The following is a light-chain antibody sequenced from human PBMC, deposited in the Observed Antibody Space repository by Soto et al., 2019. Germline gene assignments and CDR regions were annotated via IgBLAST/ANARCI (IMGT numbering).Light chain of an antibody. CDR3: QQYDYLPLT. Sequence: DIQMTQSPSSLSASVGVRVTITCQASQGISDFLNWYQQKPGKAPKLLIYDASNLETGVPSRFSGGGSGTDFTFTISSLQPEDIATYYCQQYDYLPLTFGGGTKVDIK. J-gene: IGKJ4*01. CDR2: DAS. CDR1: QGISDF. V-gene: IGKV1-33*01.